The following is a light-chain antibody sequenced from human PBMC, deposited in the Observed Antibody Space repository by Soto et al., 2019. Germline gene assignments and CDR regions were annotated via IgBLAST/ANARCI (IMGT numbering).Light chain of an antibody. CDR2: AAS. V-gene: IGKV1-39*01. CDR3: QQRWHWPSNT. CDR1: QSISNY. J-gene: IGKJ5*01. Sequence: DIQMTQSPSSLSASVVDRVTITFRATQSISNYLNWYQQKPGKAPDLLIYAASSLQSGVPSRFSGSGSGTDFTLTISSLEPEDFGVYYCQQRWHWPSNTFGQGTRLEIK.